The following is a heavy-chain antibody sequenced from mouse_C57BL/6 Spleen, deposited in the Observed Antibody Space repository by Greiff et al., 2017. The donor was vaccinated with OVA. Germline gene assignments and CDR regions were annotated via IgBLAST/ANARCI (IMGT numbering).Heavy chain of an antibody. CDR1: GYTFTDYT. V-gene: IGHV1-18*01. CDR2: INPTNGGT. J-gene: IGHJ3*01. D-gene: IGHD3-2*02. Sequence: EVQLQQSGPELVKPGASVKIPCKASGYTFTDYTMAWVKQSHGKSLEWIGDINPTNGGTIYNQKFKGKATLTVDKSTSTAYMELRSLTSEDTAVYYCARGSGYRFAYWGQGTLVTVSA. CDR3: ARGSGYRFAY.